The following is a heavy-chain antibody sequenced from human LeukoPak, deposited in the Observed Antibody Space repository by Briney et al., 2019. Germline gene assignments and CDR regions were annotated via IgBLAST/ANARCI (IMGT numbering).Heavy chain of an antibody. CDR3: AKGTHSSSWHWYDP. CDR2: MDSSGDVI. J-gene: IGHJ5*02. D-gene: IGHD6-13*01. CDR1: GGSISST. Sequence: LSLTCAVSGGSISSTNWWGWVRQPPGKGLEWLSYMDSSGDVIYYADSVKGRFTISRDNAKNSLYLQMNSLRAEDTAVYYCAKGTHSSSWHWYDPWGQGTLVTVSS. V-gene: IGHV3-11*01.